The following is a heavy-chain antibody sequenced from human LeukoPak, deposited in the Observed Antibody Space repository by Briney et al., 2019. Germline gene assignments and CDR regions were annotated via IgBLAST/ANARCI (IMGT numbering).Heavy chain of an antibody. CDR1: GGSISSYY. V-gene: IGHV4-4*07. Sequence: SETLSLTCTVSGGSISSYYWSWIRQPAGKGLEWIGRIYTSGSTNYNPSLKSRVTISVDTSKNQFSLKLSSVTAADTAVYYCARGIASGTLSYYYYGMDVWGQGTTVTVSS. CDR3: ARGIASGTLSYYYYGMDV. D-gene: IGHD6-13*01. J-gene: IGHJ6*02. CDR2: IYTSGST.